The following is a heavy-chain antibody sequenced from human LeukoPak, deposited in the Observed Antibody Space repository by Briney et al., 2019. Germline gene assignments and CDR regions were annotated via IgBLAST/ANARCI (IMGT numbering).Heavy chain of an antibody. D-gene: IGHD4-23*01. V-gene: IGHV4-59*01. CDR3: ARVSNDYSGNGAFDI. CDR1: GGSFSDYP. J-gene: IGHJ3*02. Sequence: PSETLSLTCAVYGGSFSDYPWTWIRQSPGKGLEWIAYIYYSGSTNYNPSLESRVTISVDTSNNQFSLKLSSVTAADTAVYFCARVSNDYSGNGAFDIWGQGTMVTVSS. CDR2: IYYSGST.